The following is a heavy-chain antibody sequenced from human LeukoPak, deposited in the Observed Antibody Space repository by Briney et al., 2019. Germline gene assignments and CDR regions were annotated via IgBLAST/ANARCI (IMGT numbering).Heavy chain of an antibody. CDR1: GGSFSGYY. D-gene: IGHD3-10*01. J-gene: IGHJ4*02. CDR2: INHSGST. CDR3: ASGKNYHGSGSHDY. Sequence: SETLSLTCAAYGGSFSGYYWSWIRQPPGKGLEWIGEINHSGSTNYNPSLKSRVTISVDTSKNQFSLKLISVTAADTAVYYCASGKNYHGSGSHDYRGQGTLVTVSS. V-gene: IGHV4-34*01.